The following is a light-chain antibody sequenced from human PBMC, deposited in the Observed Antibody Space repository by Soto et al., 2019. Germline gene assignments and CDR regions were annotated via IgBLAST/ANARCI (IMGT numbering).Light chain of an antibody. CDR3: TSCTTISTWV. CDR2: EVS. Sequence: QSVLTQPASVSGSPGQSITISCTGTSSDVGGYNYVSWFQQHPGKAPKLKIYEVSNRPSGVSNRFSGSKSGNTASLTISELQAEDEDDYYCTSCTTISTWVFGGGTKVTVL. CDR1: SSDVGGYNY. J-gene: IGLJ3*02. V-gene: IGLV2-14*01.